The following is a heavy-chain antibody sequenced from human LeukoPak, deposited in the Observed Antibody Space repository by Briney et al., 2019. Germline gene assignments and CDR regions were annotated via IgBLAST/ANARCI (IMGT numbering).Heavy chain of an antibody. CDR1: ELTFTSYE. J-gene: IGHJ3*02. Sequence: GGSLRLSCAASELTFTSYELNWVRQAPGKGLEWVSYISSSGNTISYADPVKGRFTISRDNAKNSLYLQVISLRAEDTAVYYCARGPSIAARYDAFDIWGQGTMVTVSS. CDR2: ISSSGNTI. D-gene: IGHD6-6*01. CDR3: ARGPSIAARYDAFDI. V-gene: IGHV3-48*03.